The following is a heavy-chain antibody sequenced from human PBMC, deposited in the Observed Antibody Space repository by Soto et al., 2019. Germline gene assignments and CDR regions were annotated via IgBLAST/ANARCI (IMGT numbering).Heavy chain of an antibody. CDR3: ARGQEGVVATH. CDR2: IKDGGYT. Sequence: QVQLQQWGAGLLKPSETLSLNCAVNGGSLSGYYWSWIRQPPGKGLVWIGEIKDGGYTNYSPSLKTRATISSSASNTQFSLRLTSVTAADTGLYFCARGQEGVVATHWDQGALVTVSS. V-gene: IGHV4-34*01. CDR1: GGSLSGYY. D-gene: IGHD5-12*01. J-gene: IGHJ4*02.